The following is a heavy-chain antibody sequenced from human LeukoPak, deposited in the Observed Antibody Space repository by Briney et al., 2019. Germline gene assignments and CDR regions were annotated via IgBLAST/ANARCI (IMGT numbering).Heavy chain of an antibody. CDR3: ARAEKALGFGELDY. CDR1: GGSISSGTYY. V-gene: IGHV4-39*07. Sequence: PSETLSLTCTVSGGSISSGTYYWAWIRQPPGKGLEWIGTIYHSGSTYYNPSLKSRVTISVDTSKNQFSLNLTSLTAADTAVYYCARAEKALGFGELDYWGQGTLVTVSS. D-gene: IGHD3-10*01. CDR2: IYHSGST. J-gene: IGHJ4*02.